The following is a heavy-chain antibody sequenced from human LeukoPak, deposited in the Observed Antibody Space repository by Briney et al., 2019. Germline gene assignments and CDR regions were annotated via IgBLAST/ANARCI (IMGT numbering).Heavy chain of an antibody. D-gene: IGHD3-16*02. J-gene: IGHJ3*02. CDR1: GCSISSSSYY. Sequence: KPSETLSLTCTVSGCSISSSSYYWGRIRQPPGKGLEWIGSIYYSGSTYYNPSLKSRVTISVDTSKNQFSLKLSSVTAADTAVYYCARPSTDYVWGSYRTGAFDIWGQGTMVTVSS. CDR2: IYYSGST. V-gene: IGHV4-39*01. CDR3: ARPSTDYVWGSYRTGAFDI.